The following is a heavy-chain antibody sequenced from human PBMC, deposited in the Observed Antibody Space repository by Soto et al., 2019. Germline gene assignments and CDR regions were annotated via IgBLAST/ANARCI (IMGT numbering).Heavy chain of an antibody. V-gene: IGHV1-3*01. CDR2: INAGNGNT. D-gene: IGHD1-26*01. CDR3: ARDSSVIRSGSYVLDPNWFDP. J-gene: IGHJ5*02. Sequence: GASVKVSCKASGYTFTSYAMHWVRQAPGQRHEWMGWINAGNGNTKYSQKFQGRVTITRDTSTSTAYMELSSLRSEDTAVYYCARDSSVIRSGSYVLDPNWFDPRGQGTLVTVSS. CDR1: GYTFTSYA.